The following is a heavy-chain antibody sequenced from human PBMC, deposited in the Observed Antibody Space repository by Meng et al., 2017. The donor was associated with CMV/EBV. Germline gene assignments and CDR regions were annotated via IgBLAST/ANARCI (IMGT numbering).Heavy chain of an antibody. J-gene: IGHJ4*02. D-gene: IGHD3-10*01. V-gene: IGHV3-30-3*01. CDR2: ISYDGSNK. CDR1: GFTFSSYA. CDR3: ASDRGFGDLDS. Sequence: GESLKISCAASGFTFSSYAMHWVRQAPGKGLEWVAVISYDGSNKYYADSVKGRFTISRDNSKTTLYLQTDSLRAEGTAVYYCASDRGFGDLDSWGQGTLVTVSS.